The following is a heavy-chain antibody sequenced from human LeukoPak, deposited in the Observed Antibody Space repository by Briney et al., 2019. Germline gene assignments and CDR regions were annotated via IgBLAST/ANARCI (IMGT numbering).Heavy chain of an antibody. J-gene: IGHJ5*02. CDR3: ARAGLVAADRWFDP. D-gene: IGHD6-13*01. Sequence: GGSLRLSCAASGFTVSSNYMSWVRQAPGKGLEWVSVIYSGGSTYYADSVKGRFTISRDNSKNTLYLQMNSLRAEDTAVYYCARAGLVAADRWFDPWGQGTLVTVSS. CDR1: GFTVSSNY. CDR2: IYSGGST. V-gene: IGHV3-53*05.